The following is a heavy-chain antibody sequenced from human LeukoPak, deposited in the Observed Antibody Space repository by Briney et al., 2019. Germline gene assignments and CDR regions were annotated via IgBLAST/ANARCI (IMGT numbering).Heavy chain of an antibody. Sequence: GGSLRLSCAASGFTFSSYGMHWVRQAPGKGLEWVAVIANDGRNRYYVDSVKGRFTISRDNSKNTLYLQMNSLRAEDTAVYYCAKEFRTGGDDAFDIWGQGTMVIVSS. CDR2: IANDGRNR. D-gene: IGHD3-16*01. CDR3: AKEFRTGGDDAFDI. V-gene: IGHV3-30*19. CDR1: GFTFSSYG. J-gene: IGHJ3*02.